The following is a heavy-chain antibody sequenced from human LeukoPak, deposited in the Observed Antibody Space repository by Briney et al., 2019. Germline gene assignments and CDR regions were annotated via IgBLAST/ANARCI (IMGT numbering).Heavy chain of an antibody. Sequence: PGGSLRLSCAASGYVFSSFSTNWVRQTPGKGREWVTYISSRSRTIHYADSVKGRFTVSRDNGKNALYLQMTGLTADDTAIYYCASGPILRVFDYWGQGILVTVSS. CDR3: ASGPILRVFDY. V-gene: IGHV3-48*01. CDR2: ISSRSRTI. J-gene: IGHJ4*02. CDR1: GYVFSSFS. D-gene: IGHD3-3*01.